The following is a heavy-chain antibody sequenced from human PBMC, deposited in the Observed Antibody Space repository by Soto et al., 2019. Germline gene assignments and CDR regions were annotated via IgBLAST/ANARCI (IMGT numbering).Heavy chain of an antibody. V-gene: IGHV3-23*01. CDR3: AKVEVWFLDY. J-gene: IGHJ4*02. CDR1: GFTFSNYA. D-gene: IGHD3-16*01. CDR2: IVGGGGNT. Sequence: TGGSLRLSCVASGFTFSNYALSWVRQAPGKGLEWVSAIVGGGGNTYYADSVKGRFTISRDNSKNMVYLQMNSLRAEDTAMYYCAKVEVWFLDYWGQGAQVTVSS.